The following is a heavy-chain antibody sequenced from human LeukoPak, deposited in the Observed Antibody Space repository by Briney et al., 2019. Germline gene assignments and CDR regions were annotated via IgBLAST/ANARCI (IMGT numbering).Heavy chain of an antibody. D-gene: IGHD4-17*01. CDR3: ARAHGEAASCDY. CDR1: GGTFSSYA. J-gene: IGHJ4*02. V-gene: IGHV1-69*01. Sequence: GASVKVSCKASGGTFSSYAISWVLQAPGQGLEWMGGIIPIFGTANYAQKFQGRVTITADESTSTAYMELSSLRSEDTAVYYCARAHGEAASCDYWGQGTLVTVSS. CDR2: IIPIFGTA.